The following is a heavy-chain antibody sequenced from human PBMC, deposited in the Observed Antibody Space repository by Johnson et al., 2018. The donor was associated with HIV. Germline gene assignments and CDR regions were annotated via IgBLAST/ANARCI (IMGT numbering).Heavy chain of an antibody. Sequence: VQLVESGGGVVRPGGSLRLSCAASGFTFDDYGMSWVRQAPGKGLEWVGRIKSKPDGGTTDYAAPVKGRFTISRDDSENKLYLQMKSLKTEDTAVYYCTTDANWNYGQGAFDVWGQGTTVTVSS. V-gene: IGHV3-15*01. J-gene: IGHJ3*01. D-gene: IGHD1-7*01. CDR2: IKSKPDGGTT. CDR3: TTDANWNYGQGAFDV. CDR1: GFTFDDYG.